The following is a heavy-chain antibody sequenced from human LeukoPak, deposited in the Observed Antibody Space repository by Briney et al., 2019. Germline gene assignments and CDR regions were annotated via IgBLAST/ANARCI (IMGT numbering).Heavy chain of an antibody. Sequence: ASVKVSCKASGGTFSSYAISWVRQAPGQGLEWMGGIIPIFGTANYAQKFQGRVTITTDESTSTTYMELSSLRSEDTAVYYCARSMVRGAVMGYYYYYMDVWGKGTTVTVSS. CDR2: IIPIFGTA. V-gene: IGHV1-69*05. J-gene: IGHJ6*03. D-gene: IGHD3-10*01. CDR1: GGTFSSYA. CDR3: ARSMVRGAVMGYYYYYMDV.